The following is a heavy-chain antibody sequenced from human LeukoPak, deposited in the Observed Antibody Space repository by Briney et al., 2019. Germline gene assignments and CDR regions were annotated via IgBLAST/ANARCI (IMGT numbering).Heavy chain of an antibody. CDR3: TRLLNNDNAGDPDTFDI. D-gene: IGHD4-17*01. CDR1: GGSISSYY. J-gene: IGHJ3*02. V-gene: IGHV4-59*08. CDR2: IYYSGST. Sequence: SETLSLTCTVSGGSISSYYWSWIRQPPGKGLEWIGYIYYSGSTNYNPSLKSRVTISVDTSKNQFSLKLSSVTAADTAVYYCTRLLNNDNAGDPDTFDIWGPGTMVTVSS.